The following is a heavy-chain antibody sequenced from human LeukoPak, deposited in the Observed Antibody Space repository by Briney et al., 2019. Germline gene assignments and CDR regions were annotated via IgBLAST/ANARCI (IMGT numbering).Heavy chain of an antibody. Sequence: PSQTLSLTCTVSGGSISSGSYYWGWIRQPPGKGLEWIGSIYYSGSTYYNPSLKSRVTISVDTSKNQFSLKLSSVTAADTAVYYCARDRTSIAAAGTNFDYWGQGTLVTVSS. V-gene: IGHV4-39*07. CDR1: GGSISSGSYY. D-gene: IGHD6-13*01. CDR2: IYYSGST. J-gene: IGHJ4*02. CDR3: ARDRTSIAAAGTNFDY.